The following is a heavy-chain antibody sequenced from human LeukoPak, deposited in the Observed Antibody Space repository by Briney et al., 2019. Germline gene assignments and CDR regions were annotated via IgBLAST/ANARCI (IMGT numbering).Heavy chain of an antibody. J-gene: IGHJ5*02. D-gene: IGHD5/OR15-5a*01. CDR1: GFIFRASS. V-gene: IGHV3-23*01. CDR3: AKVKSSLKLVGA. Sequence: GGSLRLSCAASGFIFRASSMSWVRQAPGKGLEWGSSISTVGDITHYAEPVQGPFTISRDTSRNTLYLQMSSLSVDDPAVYYCAKVKSSLKLVGAWGQGTLVPVSS. CDR2: ISTVGDIT.